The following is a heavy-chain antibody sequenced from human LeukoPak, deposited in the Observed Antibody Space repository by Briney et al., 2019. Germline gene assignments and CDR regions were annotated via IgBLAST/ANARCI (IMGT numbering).Heavy chain of an antibody. CDR3: AASITIFGVVINNWFDP. J-gene: IGHJ5*02. Sequence: SETLSLTCAVSGGPISSSNWWSWVRQPPGKGLEWIGEIYHSGSTNYNPSLKSRVTISVDKSKNQFSLKLSSVTAADTAVYYCAASITIFGVVINNWFDPWGQGTLVTVSS. CDR2: IYHSGST. V-gene: IGHV4-4*02. CDR1: GGPISSSNW. D-gene: IGHD3-3*01.